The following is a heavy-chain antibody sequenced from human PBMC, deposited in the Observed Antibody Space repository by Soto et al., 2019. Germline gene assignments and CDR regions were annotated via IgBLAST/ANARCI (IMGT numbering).Heavy chain of an antibody. Sequence: QVQLQESGPGLVKPSQTLSLTCTVSGGSISSGGYYWSWIRQHPGKGLEWIGYIYYSGSTYYNPSLKSRVTISVDTSKKHFSLKLSSVTAADTAVYYCARRKNTVTTDWYFDLWGRGTLVTVSS. CDR2: IYYSGST. CDR3: ARRKNTVTTDWYFDL. D-gene: IGHD4-4*01. CDR1: GGSISSGGYY. J-gene: IGHJ2*01. V-gene: IGHV4-31*03.